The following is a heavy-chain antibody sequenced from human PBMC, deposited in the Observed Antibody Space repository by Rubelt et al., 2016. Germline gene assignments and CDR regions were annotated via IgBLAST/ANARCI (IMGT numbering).Heavy chain of an antibody. J-gene: IGHJ4*02. Sequence: GKGLEWLSGISASGGTTYYADSVKGRFTISRDNPESTLYLQMNSLRSEDTAVYYCAREHHDFWSGYSTQNFDYWGQGTLVTVSS. CDR2: ISASGGTT. D-gene: IGHD3-3*01. V-gene: IGHV3-23*01. CDR3: AREHHDFWSGYSTQNFDY.